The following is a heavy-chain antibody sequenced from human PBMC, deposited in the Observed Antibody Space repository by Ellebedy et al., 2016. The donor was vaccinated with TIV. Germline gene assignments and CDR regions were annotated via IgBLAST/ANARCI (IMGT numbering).Heavy chain of an antibody. Sequence: GESLKLSCAASGFTFSIYAMTWVRQAPGKGLEWVSCISSSGISTYYVDSVKGRFTISRDNSKNTLYLQMNSLRAEDTAVYYCAKANPPDFDWWGQGTLVTVSS. CDR3: AKANPPDFDW. CDR2: ISSSGIST. J-gene: IGHJ4*02. V-gene: IGHV3-23*01. CDR1: GFTFSIYA.